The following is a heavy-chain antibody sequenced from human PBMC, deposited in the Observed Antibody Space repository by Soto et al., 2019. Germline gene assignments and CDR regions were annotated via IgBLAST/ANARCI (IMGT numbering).Heavy chain of an antibody. CDR1: GFTFDDYG. D-gene: IGHD4-4*01. CDR2: INWNGGST. J-gene: IGHJ5*02. CDR3: ARDLEGGYTVTSSGNWFDP. V-gene: IGHV3-20*01. Sequence: GESLRLSCAASGFTFDDYGMSWVRQAPGKGLEWVSGINWNGGSTGYADSVKGRFTISRDNAKNSLYLQMNSLRAEDTALYHCARDLEGGYTVTSSGNWFDPWGQGTLVTVSS.